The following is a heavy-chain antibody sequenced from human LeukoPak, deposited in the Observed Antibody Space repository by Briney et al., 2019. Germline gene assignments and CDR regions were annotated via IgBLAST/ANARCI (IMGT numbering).Heavy chain of an antibody. CDR3: AREEYVWGSYRDVDY. V-gene: IGHV1-18*01. Sequence: ASARVSCKASGYTFSSYGITWVRQAPGQGLEWMGWISAYNGNTNYAQKIQDRVTMTTDTYTSTAYMELRRLRADDTAVYYCAREEYVWGSYRDVDYWGQGTLVTVSS. J-gene: IGHJ4*02. CDR1: GYTFSSYG. D-gene: IGHD3-16*02. CDR2: ISAYNGNT.